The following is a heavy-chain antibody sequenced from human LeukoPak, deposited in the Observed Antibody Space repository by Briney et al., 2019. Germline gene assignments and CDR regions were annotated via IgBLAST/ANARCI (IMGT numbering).Heavy chain of an antibody. V-gene: IGHV4-59*08. CDR1: GGSFSGYY. Sequence: PSETLSLTCAVYGGSFSGYYWSWIRQPPGKGLEWIGYIYYSGSTNYNPSLKSRVTISVDTSKNQFSLKLSSVTAADTAVYYCARPYDSSGYYGDDAFDIWGQGTMVTVSS. CDR3: ARPYDSSGYYGDDAFDI. J-gene: IGHJ3*02. CDR2: IYYSGST. D-gene: IGHD3-22*01.